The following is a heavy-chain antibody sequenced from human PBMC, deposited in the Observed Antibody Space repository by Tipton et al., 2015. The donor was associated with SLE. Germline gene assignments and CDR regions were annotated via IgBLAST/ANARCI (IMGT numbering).Heavy chain of an antibody. V-gene: IGHV4-59*01. D-gene: IGHD1-14*01. CDR1: GGSMSTYY. CDR3: ASYSRTNWHLDL. Sequence: TLSLTCTVSGGSMSTYYWRWIRLPPGKGLEWIGYIYYSGGTSYNPSLNSRVTISVDTSRNQFSLKLTSVTAAYSAVNYCASYSRTNWHLDLWGRGTMVTVSA. J-gene: IGHJ2*01. CDR2: IYYSGGT.